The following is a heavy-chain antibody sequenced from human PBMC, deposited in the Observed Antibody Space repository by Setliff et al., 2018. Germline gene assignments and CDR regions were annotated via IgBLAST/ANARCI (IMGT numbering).Heavy chain of an antibody. CDR2: INPNSGGT. Sequence: GASVKVSCKASGYTFTGYYMHWVRQAPGQGLEWMGWINPNSGGTNYAQKFQGRVTMTRDTSISTAYMELSRLRSDDTAVYYCARSPYVVVTAIPFDYWGQGTLVTVSS. V-gene: IGHV1-2*02. D-gene: IGHD2-21*02. CDR1: GYTFTGYY. J-gene: IGHJ4*02. CDR3: ARSPYVVVTAIPFDY.